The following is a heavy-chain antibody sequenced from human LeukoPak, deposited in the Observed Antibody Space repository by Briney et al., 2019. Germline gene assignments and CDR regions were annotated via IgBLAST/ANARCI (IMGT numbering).Heavy chain of an antibody. J-gene: IGHJ4*02. V-gene: IGHV4-34*01. CDR1: GGSFSGYY. CDR2: INHSGST. CDR3: ARGIAVAGPIDY. D-gene: IGHD6-19*01. Sequence: PSETLSLTCAVYGGSFSGYYWSWIRQPPGKGLEWIGEINHSGSTNYNPSLESRVTISVDTSKNQFSLKLSSVTAADTAVYYCARGIAVAGPIDYSGQGTLVTVSS.